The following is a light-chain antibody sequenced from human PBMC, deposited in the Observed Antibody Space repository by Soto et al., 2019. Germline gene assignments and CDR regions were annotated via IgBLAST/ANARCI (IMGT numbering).Light chain of an antibody. CDR1: QSISSW. CDR3: QQYNSHWT. CDR2: KAA. V-gene: IGKV1-5*03. J-gene: IGKJ1*01. Sequence: DIQMTQSPSTLSASVGDRVTITCRASQSISSWLAWYRQKPGKAPKLLIYKAASLESGVPSRFSGSGSGTEFTLTISSLQPDDFATYYCQQYNSHWTFGQGTKVEIK.